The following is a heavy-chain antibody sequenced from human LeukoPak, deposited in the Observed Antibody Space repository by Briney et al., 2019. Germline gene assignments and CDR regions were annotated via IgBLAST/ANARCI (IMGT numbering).Heavy chain of an antibody. J-gene: IGHJ3*02. CDR2: IYYSGST. CDR1: GGSISSSSYY. CDR3: ARQLYYGSGSYLYAFDI. V-gene: IGHV4-39*01. D-gene: IGHD3-10*01. Sequence: PSETLSITCTVSGGSISSSSYYWGWIRQPPGKGLEWIGSIYYSGSTYYNPSLKSRVPISVDTSKTQFSLKLSSVTAAETAVYYCARQLYYGSGSYLYAFDIGGQGTMVTVSS.